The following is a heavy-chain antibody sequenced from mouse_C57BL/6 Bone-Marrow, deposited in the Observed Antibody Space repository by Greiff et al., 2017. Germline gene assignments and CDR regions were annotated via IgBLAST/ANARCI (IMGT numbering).Heavy chain of an antibody. V-gene: IGHV1-81*01. J-gene: IGHJ3*01. CDR3: ARPTRNWAWFAY. CDR1: GYTFTSYG. D-gene: IGHD4-1*01. CDR2: IYPRSGNT. Sequence: VQGVESGAELARPGASVKLSCKASGYTFTSYGISWVKQRTGQGLEWIGEIYPRSGNTYYNEKFKGKATLTSDTSSSTAYMQLSSLTSEDSAIYFSARPTRNWAWFAYGGQGTLVTVSA.